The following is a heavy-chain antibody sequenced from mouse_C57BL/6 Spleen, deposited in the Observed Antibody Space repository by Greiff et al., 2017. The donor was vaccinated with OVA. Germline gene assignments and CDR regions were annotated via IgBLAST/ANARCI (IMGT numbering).Heavy chain of an antibody. V-gene: IGHV1-82*01. CDR2: IYPGDGDT. Sequence: QVQLQQSGPELVKPGASVKISCKASGYAFSSSWMNWVKQRPGKGLEWIGRIYPGDGDTNSNGKFKGKATLTAEKSSSTSYMQLSSLTSEDSAVYFCARERYSNYVEAMDYWGQGTSVTVSS. CDR3: ARERYSNYVEAMDY. D-gene: IGHD2-5*01. CDR1: GYAFSSSW. J-gene: IGHJ4*01.